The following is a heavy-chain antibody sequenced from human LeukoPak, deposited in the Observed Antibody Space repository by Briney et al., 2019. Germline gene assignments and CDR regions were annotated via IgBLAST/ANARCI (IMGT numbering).Heavy chain of an antibody. Sequence: PGGSLRLSCAASGFTLSSYLISWVRQAPGKGREWVANIKQDGREKHFVDSVRGRFTISRDNAKNSLYLQMNSLRAEDTAVYYCARDPTPRAVTYSSGWYEPYNWFDPWGQGTLVTVSS. V-gene: IGHV3-7*01. CDR1: GFTLSSYL. CDR2: IKQDGREK. D-gene: IGHD6-19*01. CDR3: ARDPTPRAVTYSSGWYEPYNWFDP. J-gene: IGHJ5*02.